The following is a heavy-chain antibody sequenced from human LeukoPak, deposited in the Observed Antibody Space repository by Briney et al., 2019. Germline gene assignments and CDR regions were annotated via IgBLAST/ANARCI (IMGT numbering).Heavy chain of an antibody. CDR3: ARRRYYDGSGYLE. V-gene: IGHV4-39*01. J-gene: IGHJ1*01. CDR1: GDSVSRSDSY. Sequence: SETLSLTCSMSGDSVSRSDSYWDWIRQPPGKGLEWIGTIYYSGRTYYSPSLKSRVTMSVDPSNNQFSLNLRSVTAADTALYYCARRRYYDGSGYLEWGQGTLLSVSS. D-gene: IGHD3-22*01. CDR2: IYYSGRT.